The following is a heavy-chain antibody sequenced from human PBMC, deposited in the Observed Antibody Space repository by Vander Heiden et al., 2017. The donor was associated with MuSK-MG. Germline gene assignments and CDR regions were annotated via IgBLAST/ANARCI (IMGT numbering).Heavy chain of an antibody. CDR2: IYYSGST. CDR3: ARGKAASYYYGLAVYYMDV. J-gene: IGHJ6*03. CDR1: GGSISSYY. D-gene: IGHD3-10*01. Sequence: QVQLQESGPGLVKPSETLSLTCTVSGGSISSYYWSWIRQPPGKGLEWIGYIYYSGSTNYNPSLKRRVTISVDTSKNQFSLKLSSVTAADTAVYYCARGKAASYYYGLAVYYMDVWGKGTTVTVSS. V-gene: IGHV4-59*01.